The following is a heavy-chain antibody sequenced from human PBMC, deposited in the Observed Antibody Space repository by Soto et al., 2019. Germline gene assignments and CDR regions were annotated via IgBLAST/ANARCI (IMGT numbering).Heavy chain of an antibody. CDR3: VRGYYDTSGYPNTFDM. CDR1: GFTLSRHT. D-gene: IGHD3-22*01. V-gene: IGHV3-21*01. CDR2: IGSRTSDI. Sequence: GGSLRLSCAASGFTLSRHTMNWVRQAPGKGLEWVSFIGSRTSDIYYADSVKGRFTISRDNAKNSLYLDLTRLRAEDTAVYFCVRGYYDTSGYPNTFDMWGQGTMVTVSS. J-gene: IGHJ3*02.